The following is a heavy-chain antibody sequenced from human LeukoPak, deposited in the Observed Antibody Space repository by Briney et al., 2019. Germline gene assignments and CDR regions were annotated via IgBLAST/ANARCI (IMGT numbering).Heavy chain of an antibody. CDR2: IYPGDSDT. D-gene: IGHD4-17*01. CDR1: GYSFTSYW. Sequence: GESLKISCKGSGYSFTSYWIGWVRQMPGKGLEWMGIIYPGDSDTRYIPSFRGQVTISADKSISTAYLQWSSLNASETAMYYWAMGNGDYGDWFDPWGQGTLVTVSS. V-gene: IGHV5-51*01. CDR3: AMGNGDYGDWFDP. J-gene: IGHJ5*02.